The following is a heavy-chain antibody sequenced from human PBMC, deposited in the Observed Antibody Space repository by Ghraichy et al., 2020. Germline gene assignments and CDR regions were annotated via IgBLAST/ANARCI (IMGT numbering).Heavy chain of an antibody. CDR2: ISGSSGST. V-gene: IGHV3-23*01. CDR1: GFTFSNFA. D-gene: IGHD5-12*01. Sequence: GESLNISCAASGFTFSNFAMRWVRQAPGKGLEWVSTISGSSGSTYYADTVKGRFTISRDNPKNTVYLQMNSLRADDTAVYFCAKDLYSFGAGWWQRFMFDYWGQGTLVTVSS. CDR3: AKDLYSFGAGWWQRFMFDY. J-gene: IGHJ4*02.